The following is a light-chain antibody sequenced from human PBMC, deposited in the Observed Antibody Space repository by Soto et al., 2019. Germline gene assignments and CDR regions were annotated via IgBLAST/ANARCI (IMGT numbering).Light chain of an antibody. Sequence: DIQMTQSPSSLSASVGDSVTMTCRASQPIITYLNWYQQKPGKAPNLLIYAASSLQSGVPSRFSGSGSGTHFTLSISSLHPEPFASYFCQESFSTSFTFGPGTKVDI. V-gene: IGKV1-39*01. CDR1: QPIITY. J-gene: IGKJ3*01. CDR3: QESFSTSFT. CDR2: AAS.